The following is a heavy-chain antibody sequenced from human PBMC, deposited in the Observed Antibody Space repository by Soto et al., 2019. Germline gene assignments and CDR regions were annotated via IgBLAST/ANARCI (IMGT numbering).Heavy chain of an antibody. CDR3: AKDRLGSALIGWFDP. J-gene: IGHJ5*02. Sequence: EVQLVESGGGLVQPGRSLRLSCAASGFTFDDYAMHWVRQAPGKGLEWVSGISWNSGSIGYADSAKGRFTISRDNAKNSLYLQMNSLRAEETALYYCAKDRLGSALIGWFDPWGQGTLVTVSS. CDR2: ISWNSGSI. D-gene: IGHD3-10*01. V-gene: IGHV3-9*01. CDR1: GFTFDDYA.